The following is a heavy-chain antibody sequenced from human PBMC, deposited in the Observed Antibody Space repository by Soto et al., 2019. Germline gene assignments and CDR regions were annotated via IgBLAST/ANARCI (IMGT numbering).Heavy chain of an antibody. V-gene: IGHV3-43*01. CDR2: ISWDGGRT. CDR1: GFTFDNYT. CDR3: ARVTRRGLLGTHAFDI. D-gene: IGHD3-10*01. Sequence: PSWSLRLSCAASGFTFDNYTIHWVRQAPGKGLEWVSLISWDGGRTYYADSVKGRFTISRDNAKNSLYLQMNSLRAEDTAVYYCARVTRRGLLGTHAFDIWGQGTMVTVSS. J-gene: IGHJ3*02.